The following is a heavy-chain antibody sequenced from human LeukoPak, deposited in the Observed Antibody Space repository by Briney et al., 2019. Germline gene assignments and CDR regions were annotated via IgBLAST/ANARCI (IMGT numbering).Heavy chain of an antibody. CDR3: ARALDDYGDGWFDP. J-gene: IGHJ5*02. CDR1: GYSISSGYY. D-gene: IGHD4-17*01. V-gene: IGHV4-61*02. Sequence: SETLSLTCTVSGYSISSGYYWGWIRQPAGKGLEWIGRIYTSGSTNYNPSLKSRVTISVDTSKNQFSLKLSSVTAADTAVYYCARALDDYGDGWFDPWGQGTLVTVSS. CDR2: IYTSGST.